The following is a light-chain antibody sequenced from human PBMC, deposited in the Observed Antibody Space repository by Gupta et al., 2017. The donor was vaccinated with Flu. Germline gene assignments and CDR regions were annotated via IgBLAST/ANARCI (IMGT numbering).Light chain of an antibody. J-gene: IGLJ1*01. CDR2: MNN. CDR3: SAWADRIGTCEV. Sequence: QSVLTQPPSASGTPGQRVTISCSGGSSNIGPNYVYWYQHLPGTAPTLRIDMNNQRPSGVPDRFSCSKSGNSASPAISGVRSEDEGEYDYSAWADRIGTCEVFGTGTKVTVL. V-gene: IGLV1-47*01. CDR1: SSNIGPNY.